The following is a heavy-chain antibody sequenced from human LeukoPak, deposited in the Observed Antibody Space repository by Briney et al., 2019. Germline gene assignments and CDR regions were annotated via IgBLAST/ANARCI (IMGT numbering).Heavy chain of an antibody. J-gene: IGHJ4*02. Sequence: GGSLRLSCAASGFTFSSDAMSWVRQAPGKGLEWVSAISGSGGNTNYADSVKGRFTISRDNSKNTLYLQMNSLRAEDTAVYYCAKVGPSTGDYFDYWGQGTLDTVSS. D-gene: IGHD7-27*01. CDR1: GFTFSSDA. CDR3: AKVGPSTGDYFDY. V-gene: IGHV3-23*01. CDR2: ISGSGGNT.